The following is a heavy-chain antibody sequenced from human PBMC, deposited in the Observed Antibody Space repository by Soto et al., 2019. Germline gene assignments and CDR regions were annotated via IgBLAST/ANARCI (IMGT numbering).Heavy chain of an antibody. D-gene: IGHD6-19*01. CDR3: AKDKMEQWLVGGYYDY. J-gene: IGHJ4*02. V-gene: IGHV3-23*01. CDR1: GFTFSSHA. Sequence: PGGSLRLSCAASGFTFSSHAMSWVRQAPGKGLEWVSSTIDSGGRSYHADSVRGRFTISRDNSKNTLYLQMNSLRADDTAIYYCAKDKMEQWLVGGYYDYWGQGALLTVSS. CDR2: TIDSGGRS.